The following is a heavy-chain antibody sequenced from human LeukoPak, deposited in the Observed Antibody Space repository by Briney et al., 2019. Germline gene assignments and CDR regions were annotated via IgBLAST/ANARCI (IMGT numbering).Heavy chain of an antibody. Sequence: TSETLSLTCTVSSGSISSYYWGWIRQPPGKGLEWIGYIYYSGSTNYNPSLKSRVTISVDTSKNQFSLKLSSVTAADTAVYYCARVKNGYYFDYWGQGTLVTVSS. V-gene: IGHV4-59*01. J-gene: IGHJ4*02. CDR2: IYYSGST. CDR3: ARVKNGYYFDY. D-gene: IGHD2-8*01. CDR1: SGSISSYY.